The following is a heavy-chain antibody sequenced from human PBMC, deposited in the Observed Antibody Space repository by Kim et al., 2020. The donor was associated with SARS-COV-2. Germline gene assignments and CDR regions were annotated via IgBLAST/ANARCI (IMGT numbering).Heavy chain of an antibody. V-gene: IGHV3-33*01. Sequence: SNKYYADSVKGRFTISRDKSKNTLYLQMNSLRAEDTAVYYCARAFEFFFDYWGQGTLVTVSS. CDR3: ARAFEFFFDY. J-gene: IGHJ4*02. CDR2: SNK. D-gene: IGHD3-9*01.